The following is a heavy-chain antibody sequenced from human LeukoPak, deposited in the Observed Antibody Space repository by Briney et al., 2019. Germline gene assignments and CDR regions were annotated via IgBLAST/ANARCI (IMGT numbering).Heavy chain of an antibody. CDR2: ISSSGSYI. Sequence: GGSLRLSCAASGFTFSSYTMNWVRQTPGKGLEWVSSISSSGSYIYYADSVKGRFTISRDNAKNSLYLQMNSLRARDTAVYYCASSYYDTSGYYYPLTDYWGQGTLVTVSS. V-gene: IGHV3-21*01. D-gene: IGHD3-22*01. CDR1: GFTFSSYT. CDR3: ASSYYDTSGYYYPLTDY. J-gene: IGHJ4*02.